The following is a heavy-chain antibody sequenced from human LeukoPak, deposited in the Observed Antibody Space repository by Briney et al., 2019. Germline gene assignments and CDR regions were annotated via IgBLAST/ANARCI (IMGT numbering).Heavy chain of an antibody. J-gene: IGHJ4*02. CDR1: GFTFGDYA. CDR3: TRGGDFTSDY. D-gene: IGHD3-10*01. V-gene: IGHV3-49*04. Sequence: SPRLSCTTSGFTFGDYAMSWVRQAPGKGLEWVGFIRSKGYGGTTEYAASVKGRFTISRDDSKSIAYLQMNSLKTEDTAVHYCTRGGDFTSDYWGQGTLVSVSS. CDR2: IRSKGYGGTT.